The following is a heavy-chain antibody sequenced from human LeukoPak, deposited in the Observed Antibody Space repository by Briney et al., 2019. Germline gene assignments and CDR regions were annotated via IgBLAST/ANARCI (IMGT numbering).Heavy chain of an antibody. Sequence: GASVKVSCKASGYTFTGYYMHWVRQAPGQVLEWMGWINPNSGGTNYAQKFQGRVTMTRDTSISTAYMELSRLRSDDTAVYYCASVYSSGWYQLDYWGQGTLVTVSS. CDR2: INPNSGGT. D-gene: IGHD6-19*01. CDR3: ASVYSSGWYQLDY. J-gene: IGHJ4*02. CDR1: GYTFTGYY. V-gene: IGHV1-2*02.